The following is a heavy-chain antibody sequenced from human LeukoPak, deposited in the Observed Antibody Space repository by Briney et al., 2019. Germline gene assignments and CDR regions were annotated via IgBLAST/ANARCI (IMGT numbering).Heavy chain of an antibody. V-gene: IGHV1-2*02. CDR1: GYTFTSYG. CDR2: INPNSGGT. D-gene: IGHD2-2*01. CDR3: ARDVGDCSSTSCPTDV. Sequence: ASVKVSCKASGYTFTSYGISWVRQAPGQGLEWMGWINPNSGGTNYAQKFQGRVTMTRDTSISTAYMELSRLRSDDTAVYYCARDVGDCSSTSCPTDVWGKGTTVTISS. J-gene: IGHJ6*04.